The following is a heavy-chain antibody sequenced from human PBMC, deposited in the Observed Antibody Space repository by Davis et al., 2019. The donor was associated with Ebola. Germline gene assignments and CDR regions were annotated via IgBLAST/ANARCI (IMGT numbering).Heavy chain of an antibody. Sequence: SVKVSCKASGNTISTYTIDWVRQAPGQGLEWMGGIIPLFGTTNYAQKFRGRVMITADKSTRIAYMELNSPTSEDTAVYYCARGPSVATAHYFDYWGQGTLVTVSS. CDR1: GNTISTYT. CDR3: ARGPSVATAHYFDY. V-gene: IGHV1-69*06. J-gene: IGHJ4*02. D-gene: IGHD5-12*01. CDR2: IIPLFGTT.